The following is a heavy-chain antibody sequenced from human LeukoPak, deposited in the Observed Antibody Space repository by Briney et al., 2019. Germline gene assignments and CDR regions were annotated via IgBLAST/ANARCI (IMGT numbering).Heavy chain of an antibody. CDR3: ARVLCSGGTCLDAFDI. CDR2: INQDGSEK. V-gene: IGHV3-7*02. D-gene: IGHD2-15*01. J-gene: IGHJ3*02. Sequence: GGSLRLSCAASGFTFNIYWMSWVRQAPGKGLEWVANINQDGSEKYYVGSVKGRFTISRDNAKNSLYLQMNSLRAEDTAVYYCARVLCSGGTCLDAFDIWGQGTMVTVSS. CDR1: GFTFNIYW.